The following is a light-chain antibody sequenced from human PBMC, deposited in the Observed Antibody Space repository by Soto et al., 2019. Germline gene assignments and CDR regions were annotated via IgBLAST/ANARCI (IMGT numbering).Light chain of an antibody. J-gene: IGKJ4*01. CDR2: GAS. Sequence: VLTQYPGTLSSYPEESVTLSCRAIQIVISNYLAWYQQKSVQAPRLLIFGASNRPTGIPDRFSGSGYGIAFTLNISGLEREYFAVSYCQQYSGSVLTFGGRTKV. V-gene: IGKV3-20*01. CDR3: QQYSGSVLT. CDR1: QIVISNY.